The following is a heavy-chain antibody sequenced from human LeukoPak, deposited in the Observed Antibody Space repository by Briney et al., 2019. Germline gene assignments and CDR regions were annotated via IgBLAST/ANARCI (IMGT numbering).Heavy chain of an antibody. Sequence: ASVKVSCKASGYTFNNYGISWVRQAPGQGLEWMGWISAYNGDTNYAQKLQGRVTMTTDTSTSTAYMELRSLRSDDTAVYYCAVRNRSSWSPFDFWGQGTLVTVSS. D-gene: IGHD6-13*01. CDR3: AVRNRSSWSPFDF. CDR2: ISAYNGDT. V-gene: IGHV1-18*01. CDR1: GYTFNNYG. J-gene: IGHJ4*02.